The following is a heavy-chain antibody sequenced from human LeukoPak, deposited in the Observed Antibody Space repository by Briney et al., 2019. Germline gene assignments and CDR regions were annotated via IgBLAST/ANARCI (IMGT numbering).Heavy chain of an antibody. CDR2: IYHSRST. Sequence: SETLSLTCTVSGYSISSGYYWDWIRPPPGKGLEWIGNIYHSRSTYYNPSLKSRVTISVDTSKNQFSLKLSSVTAADAAVYYCARAGYSYGTGYYFDYWGQGALVTVSS. CDR1: GYSISSGYY. J-gene: IGHJ4*02. D-gene: IGHD5-18*01. V-gene: IGHV4-38-2*02. CDR3: ARAGYSYGTGYYFDY.